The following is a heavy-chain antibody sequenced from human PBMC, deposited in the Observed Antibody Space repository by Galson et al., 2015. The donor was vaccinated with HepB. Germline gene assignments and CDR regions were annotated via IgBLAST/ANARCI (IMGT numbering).Heavy chain of an antibody. CDR1: GGTFSGYA. J-gene: IGHJ6*02. Sequence: SVKVSCKASGGTFSGYAISWVRQAPGQGLEWMGGIIPIFGTANYAQKFQGRVTITADESTSTAYMELSSLRSEDTAVYYCARGPLVVVVAATFNYYGMDVWGQGTTVTVSS. D-gene: IGHD2-15*01. CDR3: ARGPLVVVVAATFNYYGMDV. V-gene: IGHV1-69*13. CDR2: IIPIFGTA.